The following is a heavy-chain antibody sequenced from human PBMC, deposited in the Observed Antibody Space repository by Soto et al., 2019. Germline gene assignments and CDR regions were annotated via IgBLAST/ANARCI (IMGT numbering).Heavy chain of an antibody. Sequence: HGESLKISCKASGYGFVNYWIGWVRQMPGKGLEWMGIVYPGDSEVRYSSSFQGQVTISADKSITTAYLRWSSLKASDTAMYYCARHKRGYSYGRKPNYYYYYGMDVWGQGTTVTVSS. CDR3: ARHKRGYSYGRKPNYYYYYGMDV. D-gene: IGHD5-18*01. J-gene: IGHJ6*02. V-gene: IGHV5-51*01. CDR2: VYPGDSEV. CDR1: GYGFVNYW.